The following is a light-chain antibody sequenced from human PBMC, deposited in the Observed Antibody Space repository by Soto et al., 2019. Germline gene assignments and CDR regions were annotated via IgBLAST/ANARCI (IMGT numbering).Light chain of an antibody. Sequence: EIVLTQSPGTLSLSPGDRATLSCRASQSVTSSYLAWYQQKPGQAPRLLIYGASSRATGIPDRFSGSGSGTDFTLTISRLEPEDFAVYYRQQYGNSPITFGQGTRLEIK. CDR2: GAS. CDR1: QSVTSSY. CDR3: QQYGNSPIT. V-gene: IGKV3-20*01. J-gene: IGKJ5*01.